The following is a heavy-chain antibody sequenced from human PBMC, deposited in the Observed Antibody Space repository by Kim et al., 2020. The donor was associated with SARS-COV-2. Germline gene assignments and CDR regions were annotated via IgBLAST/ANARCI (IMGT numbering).Heavy chain of an antibody. J-gene: IGHJ3*02. V-gene: IGHV3-23*03. D-gene: IGHD2-15*01. CDR3: AKDPYCSGGSCYSGAFDI. Sequence: KGRFTISRDKSKNTLYLQLDSLRAEDTAVYYCAKDPYCSGGSCYSGAFDIWGQGTMVTVSS.